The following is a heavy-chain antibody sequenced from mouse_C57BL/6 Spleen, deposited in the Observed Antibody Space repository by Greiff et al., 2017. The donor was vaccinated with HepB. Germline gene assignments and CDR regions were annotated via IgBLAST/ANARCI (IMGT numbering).Heavy chain of an antibody. CDR1: GYTFTSYW. D-gene: IGHD1-1*01. Sequence: VQLQQSGAELVKPGASVKMSCKASGYTFTSYWITWVKQRPGQGLEWIGDIYPGSGSTNYNEKFKSKATLTVDTSSSTAYMQLSSLTSEDSAVYYCARPLITTVVAPGFAYWGQGTLVTVSA. V-gene: IGHV1-55*01. J-gene: IGHJ3*01. CDR2: IYPGSGST. CDR3: ARPLITTVVAPGFAY.